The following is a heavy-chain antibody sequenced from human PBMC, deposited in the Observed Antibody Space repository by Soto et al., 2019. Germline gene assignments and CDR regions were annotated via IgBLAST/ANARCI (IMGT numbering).Heavy chain of an antibody. V-gene: IGHV3-20*04. CDR1: GFNFEEYG. J-gene: IGHJ4*02. D-gene: IGHD6-19*01. CDR2: SNWDGDDT. Sequence: EVHLVESGGRMVRPGESLRLSCAACGFNFEEYGMTWVRQAPGKGLEWVAGSNWDGDDTGYADSVQGRFTISRDNAKKFLYLQMNSLRVEDTALYYCARGDIAVAVSSDYWGQGTLVTVSS. CDR3: ARGDIAVAVSSDY.